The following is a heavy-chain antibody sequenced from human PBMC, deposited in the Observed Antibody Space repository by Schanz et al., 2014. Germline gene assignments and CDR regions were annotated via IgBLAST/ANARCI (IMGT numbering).Heavy chain of an antibody. CDR1: GFTFSDYY. CDR2: ISSSGSTI. J-gene: IGHJ4*02. CDR3: AKVAPAATYLDS. V-gene: IGHV3-11*01. Sequence: VQLEESGGGLVKPGGSLRLSCAASGFTFSDYYMSWIRQAPGKGLEWVSYISSSGSTIYYADSVKGRFTISRDNAKNSLFLQMNSLSAEDTAVYYCAKVAPAATYLDSWGLGTLVTVSS. D-gene: IGHD2-2*01.